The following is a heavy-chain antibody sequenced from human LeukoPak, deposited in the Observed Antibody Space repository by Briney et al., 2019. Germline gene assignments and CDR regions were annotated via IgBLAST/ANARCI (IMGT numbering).Heavy chain of an antibody. V-gene: IGHV3-15*01. J-gene: IGHJ4*02. D-gene: IGHD3-9*01. CDR1: GFTFSDYY. Sequence: GGSLRLSCAASGFTFSDYYMSWVRQAPGKGLEWVGRIKSKTDGGTTDYAAPVKGRFTTSRDDSRNTLYLQMNSLKTEDTAVYYCTTDLSSYDWATGCGQGTLVTVSS. CDR2: IKSKTDGGTT. CDR3: TTDLSSYDWATG.